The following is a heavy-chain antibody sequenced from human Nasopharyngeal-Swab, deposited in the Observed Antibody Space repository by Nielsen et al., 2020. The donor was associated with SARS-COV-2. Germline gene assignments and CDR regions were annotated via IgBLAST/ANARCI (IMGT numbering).Heavy chain of an antibody. CDR3: ARESREGYFDY. J-gene: IGHJ4*02. CDR2: VVTAGDP. D-gene: IGHD5-24*01. V-gene: IGHV3-13*05. Sequence: GESLKISCAASGFTFSKYDVHWVRQATGEGLEWVSAVVTAGDPFYPGSVKGRFTISRENAKNSLYLQMKSLRAGDTAVYYCARESREGYFDYWGQGTLVTVSS. CDR1: GFTFSKYD.